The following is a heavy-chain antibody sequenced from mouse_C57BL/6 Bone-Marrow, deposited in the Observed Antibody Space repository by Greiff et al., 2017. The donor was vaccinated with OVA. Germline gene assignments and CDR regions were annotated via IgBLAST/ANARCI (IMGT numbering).Heavy chain of an antibody. CDR2: ISYDGSN. CDR1: GYSITSGYY. Sequence: ESGPGLVKPSQSLSLTCSVTGYSITSGYYWNWIRQFPGNKLEWMGYISYDGSNNYNPSLKNRISITRDTSKNQFFLKLNSVTTEDTATYYCARKGLLRWFAYWGQGTLVTVSA. CDR3: ARKGLLRWFAY. D-gene: IGHD1-1*01. J-gene: IGHJ3*01. V-gene: IGHV3-6*01.